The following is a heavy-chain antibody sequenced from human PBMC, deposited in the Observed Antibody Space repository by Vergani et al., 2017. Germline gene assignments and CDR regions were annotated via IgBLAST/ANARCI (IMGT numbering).Heavy chain of an antibody. CDR3: ARDGALYSSSPVPASDY. D-gene: IGHD6-6*01. CDR2: ISSSSSYI. V-gene: IGHV3-21*01. Sequence: EVQLVESGGGLVKPGGSLRLSCAASGFTFSSYSMNWVRQAPGKGLEWVSSISSSSSYIYYADSVKGRFTISRDNAKNSLYLEMNSLRAEDTAVYYCARDGALYSSSPVPASDYWGQGTLVTVSS. J-gene: IGHJ4*02. CDR1: GFTFSSYS.